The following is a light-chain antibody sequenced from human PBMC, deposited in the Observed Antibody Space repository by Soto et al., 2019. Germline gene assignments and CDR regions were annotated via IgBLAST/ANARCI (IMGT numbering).Light chain of an antibody. CDR1: QNVGGRF. CDR3: QQYGTSPIA. J-gene: IGKJ5*01. CDR2: VAS. Sequence: DIVLTQSPGTLSLSPGERATLSCRASQNVGGRFLSWYQQKPGQAPRLLINVASTRATGIPDRFSGSGSGTDFTLNISRLEPEDFAVYYCQQYGTSPIAFGQGTRLE. V-gene: IGKV3-20*01.